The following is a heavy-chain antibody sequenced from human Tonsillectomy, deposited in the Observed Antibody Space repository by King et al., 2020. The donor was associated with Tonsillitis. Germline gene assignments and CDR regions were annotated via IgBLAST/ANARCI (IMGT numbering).Heavy chain of an antibody. J-gene: IGHJ4*02. CDR2: IWNDRKNK. CDR3: ARSITGSTRGIDY. CDR1: AFTFSSYG. Sequence: VQLVESGGGVVQPGRSLRLSCATSAFTFSSYGMHWVRQAPGKGLEWVAVIWNDRKNKWYPDSVKGRLTISRDDSKNTLYLQMDSLRAEDTAVYYCARSITGSTRGIDYWGQGTLVTVSS. V-gene: IGHV3-33*01. D-gene: IGHD1-20*01.